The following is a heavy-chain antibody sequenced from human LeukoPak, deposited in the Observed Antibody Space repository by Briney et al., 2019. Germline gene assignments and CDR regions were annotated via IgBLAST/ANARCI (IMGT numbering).Heavy chain of an antibody. CDR3: AKSCDSSGLGPDFDY. CDR1: GFTFDDYG. CDR2: VNENSGTI. J-gene: IGHJ4*02. Sequence: PGRSLRLSCAASGFTFDDYGMEWVRQAPGKGRGWASGVNENSGTIGYADSVKGRFTTSRDNAKNSLYLPMNSLRAEDMALYYCAKSCDSSGLGPDFDYWGQGTLVPVSS. D-gene: IGHD3-22*01. V-gene: IGHV3-9*03.